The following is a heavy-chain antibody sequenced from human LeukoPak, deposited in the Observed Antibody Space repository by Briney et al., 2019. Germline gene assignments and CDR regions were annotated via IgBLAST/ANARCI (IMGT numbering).Heavy chain of an antibody. V-gene: IGHV1-8*02. CDR3: ARDKAGLRYFDWLAGYYYGMDV. D-gene: IGHD3-9*01. CDR2: MNPNSGNT. CDR1: GYTFTSYG. Sequence: GASVKVSCKASGYTFTSYGISWVRQAPGQGLEWMGWMNPNSGNTGYAQKFQGRVTMTRNTSISTAYMELSSLRSEDTAVYYCARDKAGLRYFDWLAGYYYGMDVWGQGTTVTVSS. J-gene: IGHJ6*02.